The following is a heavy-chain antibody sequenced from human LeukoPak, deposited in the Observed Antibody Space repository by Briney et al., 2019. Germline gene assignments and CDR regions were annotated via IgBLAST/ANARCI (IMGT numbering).Heavy chain of an antibody. CDR2: IYYSGST. CDR3: ARQAYDILTGYAALDY. J-gene: IGHJ4*02. CDR1: GGSISSYY. D-gene: IGHD3-9*01. Sequence: SETLSLTCTVSGGSISSYYWSWIRQPPGKGLEWIGYIYYSGSTNYNPSLKSRVTISVDTSKNQFSLKLSSVTAADTAVYYCARQAYDILTGYAALDYWGQGTLVTVSS. V-gene: IGHV4-59*08.